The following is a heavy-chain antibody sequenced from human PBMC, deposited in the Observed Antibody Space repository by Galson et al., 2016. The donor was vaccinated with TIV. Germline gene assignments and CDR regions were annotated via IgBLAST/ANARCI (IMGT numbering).Heavy chain of an antibody. CDR3: ARDTGDCSGFSCAWFDP. V-gene: IGHV1-2*02. CDR1: GYTFSDYY. Sequence: SVKVSCKASGYTFSDYYIHWVRQAPGQGLEWMGWINPNNDDTYYGQKFQGRVTMTRDTSISTVYMELSRLRSDDTAVYYCARDTGDCSGFSCAWFDPWGQGTLVTVSS. D-gene: IGHD2-15*01. J-gene: IGHJ5*02. CDR2: INPNNDDT.